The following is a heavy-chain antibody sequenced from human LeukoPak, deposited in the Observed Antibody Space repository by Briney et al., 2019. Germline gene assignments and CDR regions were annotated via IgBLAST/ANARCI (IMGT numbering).Heavy chain of an antibody. CDR3: ARYTSGWFMQDY. D-gene: IGHD6-19*01. V-gene: IGHV5-51*01. CDR1: GYSFTNYW. J-gene: IGHJ4*02. CDR2: IYPADSDT. Sequence: GESLKISCKGSGYSFTNYWIAWVRQMPGKGLEWMGIIYPADSDTRYSPSFQGQVTISADKSISTAYLQWSSLKASDTAIYYCARYTSGWFMQDYWGQGTLVTASS.